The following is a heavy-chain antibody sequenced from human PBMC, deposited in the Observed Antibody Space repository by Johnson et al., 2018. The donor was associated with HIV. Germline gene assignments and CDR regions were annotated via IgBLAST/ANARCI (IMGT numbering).Heavy chain of an antibody. CDR1: GFTVSSNY. J-gene: IGHJ3*02. CDR2: ISYDGSNK. Sequence: QVQVVESGGGLVQPGGSLRLSCAASGFTVSSNYMSWVRQAPGKGLEWVAVISYDGSNKYYADSVKGRFTISRDNSKNTLYLQMNSLRAEDTAVYYCARDPAHWGGDGYPSDAFDIWGQGTMVTVSS. D-gene: IGHD2-21*02. V-gene: IGHV3-30*03. CDR3: ARDPAHWGGDGYPSDAFDI.